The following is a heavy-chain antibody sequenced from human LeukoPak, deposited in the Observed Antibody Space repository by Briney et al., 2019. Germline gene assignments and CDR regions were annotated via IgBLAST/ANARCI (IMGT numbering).Heavy chain of an antibody. CDR1: GGTFSNYA. Sequence: GASVKVSCKASGGTFSNYAISWVRQAPGQGLEWVGRIVPIVGLTNYAQKFQGRVTITADKSTTTAYMELRSLRSEDTAVYYCARAHMNIVATMLDYWGQGSLVTVSS. CDR3: ARAHMNIVATMLDY. CDR2: IVPIVGLT. D-gene: IGHD5-12*01. J-gene: IGHJ4*02. V-gene: IGHV1-69*04.